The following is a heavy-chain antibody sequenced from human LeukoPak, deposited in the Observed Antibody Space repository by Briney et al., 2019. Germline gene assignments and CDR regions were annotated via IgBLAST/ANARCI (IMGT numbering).Heavy chain of an antibody. CDR2: INSDGSIT. J-gene: IGHJ6*02. V-gene: IGHV3-74*01. D-gene: IGHD5-18*01. CDR3: ARDAVDTANAV. CDR1: EFTFSSYW. Sequence: GGSLRLSCAASEFTFSSYWMHWVRQAPGKGLVWVSHINSDGSITSYADSVKGRFTISRDNAKNTLYLQMNSLRAEDTAVYYCARDAVDTANAVWGQGTTVTVSS.